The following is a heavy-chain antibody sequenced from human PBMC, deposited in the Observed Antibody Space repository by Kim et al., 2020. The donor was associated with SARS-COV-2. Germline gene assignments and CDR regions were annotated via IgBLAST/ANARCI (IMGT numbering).Heavy chain of an antibody. CDR2: IIPIFGTA. V-gene: IGHV1-69*13. CDR3: ARLGWGGATIINYYYYGMDV. Sequence: SVKVSCKASGGTFSSYAISWVRQAPGQGLEWMGGIIPIFGTANYAQKFQGRVTITADESTSTAYMELSSLRSEDTAVYYCARLGWGGATIINYYYYGMDVWGQGTTVTVSS. J-gene: IGHJ6*02. D-gene: IGHD1-26*01. CDR1: GGTFSSYA.